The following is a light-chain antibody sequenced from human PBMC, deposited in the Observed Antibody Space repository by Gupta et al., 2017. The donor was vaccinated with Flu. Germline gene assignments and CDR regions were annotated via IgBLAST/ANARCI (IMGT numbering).Light chain of an antibody. CDR2: AAS. Sequence: EVAMTQSPATLSVSPGERAILSCTASLSVASNLPTYQPKPRQTRRLIYAASTRATGIPARFAVTGSGTDFTLTISSLQSEDFAVYYCQQFYARPWTFGQGTKVEIK. V-gene: IGKV3-15*01. J-gene: IGKJ1*01. CDR1: LSVASN. CDR3: QQFYARPWT.